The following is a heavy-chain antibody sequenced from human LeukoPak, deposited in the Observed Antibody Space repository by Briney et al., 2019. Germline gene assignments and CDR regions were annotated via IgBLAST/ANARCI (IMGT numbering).Heavy chain of an antibody. Sequence: GGSLRLSCAASGFTFSSYWMHWVRQAPGKGLVWVSRINSDGCSTSYADSVKGRFTISRDNAKNTLYLQMNSLRAEDTALYYCVRYDFWSGAKGGDYWGQGTLVTVSS. J-gene: IGHJ4*02. CDR2: INSDGCST. CDR3: VRYDFWSGAKGGDY. V-gene: IGHV3-74*01. D-gene: IGHD3-3*01. CDR1: GFTFSSYW.